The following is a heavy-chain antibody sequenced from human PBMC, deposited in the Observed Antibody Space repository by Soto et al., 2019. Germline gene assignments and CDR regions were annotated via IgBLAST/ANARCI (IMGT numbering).Heavy chain of an antibody. J-gene: IGHJ4*02. CDR3: ARGQPTTVN. V-gene: IGHV3-11*05. Sequence: QVQLVESGGGLVKPGGSLRLSCAASGFSFSDYYMSWIRRAPGKGLEWVSYISGGSRYTKYADSVKGRFTISRDNAKNSLYLQMNSLRDEDTALYYCARGQPTTVNWGQGNLVTVSS. CDR2: ISGGSRYT. CDR1: GFSFSDYY. D-gene: IGHD4-17*01.